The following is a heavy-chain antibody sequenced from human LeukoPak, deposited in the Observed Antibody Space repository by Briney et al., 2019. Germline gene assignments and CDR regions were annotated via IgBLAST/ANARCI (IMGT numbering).Heavy chain of an antibody. V-gene: IGHV3-33*01. D-gene: IGHD3-22*01. CDR1: GFTFSSYG. Sequence: GGSLRLSCAASGFTFSSYGMHWVRQAPGKGLEWVAVIWNDGRNKHYADSVKGRFTISRDNSKNALYLQMNSLRAEDTAVYYCARDYYDNSGYSPFAFWGQGTLVTVSP. CDR2: IWNDGRNK. J-gene: IGHJ4*02. CDR3: ARDYYDNSGYSPFAF.